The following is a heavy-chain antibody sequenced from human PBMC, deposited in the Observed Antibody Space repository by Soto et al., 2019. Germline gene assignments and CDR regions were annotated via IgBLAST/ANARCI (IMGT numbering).Heavy chain of an antibody. CDR3: ATKSEGEMATISDQYYYYGMDV. CDR1: GYTFTSYA. V-gene: IGHV1-3*01. J-gene: IGHJ6*02. D-gene: IGHD5-12*01. CDR2: INAGNGNT. Sequence: ASVKVSCKASGYTFTSYAMHWVRQAPGQRLEWMGWINAGNGNTKYSQKFQGRVTITRDTSASTAYMELSSLRSEDTAVYYCATKSEGEMATISDQYYYYGMDVWGQGTTVTVSS.